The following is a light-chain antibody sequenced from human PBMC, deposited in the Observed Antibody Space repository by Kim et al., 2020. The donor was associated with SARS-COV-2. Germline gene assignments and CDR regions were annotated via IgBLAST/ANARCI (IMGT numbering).Light chain of an antibody. J-gene: IGLJ3*02. CDR1: SSDIGAYIY. CDR2: DAF. CDR3: ASHAGDSLV. Sequence: QSALTQPPSASGSPGQSVTISCTGSSSDIGAYIYVSWHQQHPGKAPKLLIYDAFTRPSGVPDRFSGSRSGNTASLTISGLQTDDEADYYCASHAGDSLVFGGGTRLTVL. V-gene: IGLV2-8*01.